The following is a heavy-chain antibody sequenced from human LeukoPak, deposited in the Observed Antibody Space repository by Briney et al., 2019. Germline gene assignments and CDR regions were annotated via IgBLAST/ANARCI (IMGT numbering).Heavy chain of an antibody. CDR2: IYYSGST. J-gene: IGHJ4*02. D-gene: IGHD3-22*01. CDR3: ARLYYYDTSGYPSIDY. CDR1: SGSISSSSYY. V-gene: IGHV4-39*01. Sequence: SETLSLTCTVSSGSISSSSYYWGWIRQPPGKGLEWIGSIYYSGSTYYNPSLKSRVTISVDTSKNQFSLKLSSVTAADTAVYYCARLYYYDTSGYPSIDYWGQGTLVTVSS.